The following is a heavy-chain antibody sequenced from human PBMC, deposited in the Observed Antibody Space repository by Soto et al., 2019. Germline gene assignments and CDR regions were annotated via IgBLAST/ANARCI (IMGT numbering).Heavy chain of an antibody. CDR1: GGSIRSYY. CDR2: IYYSGST. D-gene: IGHD1-26*01. CDR3: AGGRSYYGFDY. V-gene: IGHV4-59*01. Sequence: QVQLQESGPGLVKPSETLSLTCTVSGGSIRSYYWSGIRQPPGKGLEWIGYIYYSGSTNYNPSLKSRVTISVDTSKNQFSLKLSSVTAADTAVYYCAGGRSYYGFDYWGQGTLVTVSS. J-gene: IGHJ4*02.